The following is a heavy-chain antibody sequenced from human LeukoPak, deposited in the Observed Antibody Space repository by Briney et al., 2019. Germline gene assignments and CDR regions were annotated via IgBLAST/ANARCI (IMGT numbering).Heavy chain of an antibody. CDR2: IYPGDSDT. D-gene: IGHD3-3*01. V-gene: IGHV5-51*01. CDR3: ARLVHYDFWSGLDDY. J-gene: IGHJ4*02. Sequence: GESLKISCKGSGYSSTSYWIGWVRQMPGKGLEWMGIIYPGDSDTRYSPSFQGQVTISADKSISTAYLQWSSLKASDTAMYYCARLVHYDFWSGLDDYWGQGTLVTVSS. CDR1: GYSSTSYW.